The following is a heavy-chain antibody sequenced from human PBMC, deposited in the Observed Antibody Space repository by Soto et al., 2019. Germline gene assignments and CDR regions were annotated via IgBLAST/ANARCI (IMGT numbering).Heavy chain of an antibody. D-gene: IGHD3-10*01. V-gene: IGHV4-39*01. CDR1: DGSISSFAYY. CDR2: VYYNENT. CDR3: ARRERYYGSPGWFDP. J-gene: IGHJ5*02. Sequence: PSETLSLTCSVSDGSISSFAYYWGWIRQPPGKGLEWIGTVYYNENTYYNPSLKSRVTISVDTAKNQFSLNLRSVTAADTAIYFCARRERYYGSPGWFDPWGQGTLVTVSS.